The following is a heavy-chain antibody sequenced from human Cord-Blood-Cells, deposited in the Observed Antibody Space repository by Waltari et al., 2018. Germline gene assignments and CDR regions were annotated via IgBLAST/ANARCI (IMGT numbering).Heavy chain of an antibody. CDR3: ARDKAYYFDY. Sequence: EVQLVESGGGLVKPGGSLRLSCAASGFTFSSYSMNWVRQAPGEGLEWVSSISSSSSYIYYADSVKGRFTISRDNAKNSLYLQMNSLRAEDTAVYYCARDKAYYFDYWGQGTLVTVSS. CDR2: ISSSSSYI. J-gene: IGHJ4*02. CDR1: GFTFSSYS. V-gene: IGHV3-21*01.